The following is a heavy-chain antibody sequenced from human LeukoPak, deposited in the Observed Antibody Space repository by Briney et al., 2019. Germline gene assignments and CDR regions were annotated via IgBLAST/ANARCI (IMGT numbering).Heavy chain of an antibody. Sequence: PGGSLRLSCAASGFTFSNAWMSWVRQAPGKGLEWVGRIKSKTDGGTTDYAAPVKGRFTISRDDSKNTLYLQMNSLKTEDTAVYYCTSPWGLRYFDWSAPNYYGMDVWGQGTTVTVSS. CDR3: TSPWGLRYFDWSAPNYYGMDV. D-gene: IGHD3-9*01. J-gene: IGHJ6*02. CDR1: GFTFSNAW. V-gene: IGHV3-15*01. CDR2: IKSKTDGGTT.